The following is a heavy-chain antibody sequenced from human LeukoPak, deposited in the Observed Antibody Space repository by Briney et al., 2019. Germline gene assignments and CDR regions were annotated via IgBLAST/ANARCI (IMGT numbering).Heavy chain of an antibody. CDR1: GYTFTSYY. CDR2: INPSGGST. V-gene: IGHV1-46*01. CDR3: ARDPFGLWFGGAPVDY. J-gene: IGHJ4*02. Sequence: GASVKVSCKASGYTFTSYYMHWVRQAPGQGLEWMGIINPSGGSTSYAQKFQGRVTMTRDTSTSTVYMELSSLRSEDTAVYYCARDPFGLWFGGAPVDYWGQGTLVTVSS. D-gene: IGHD3-10*01.